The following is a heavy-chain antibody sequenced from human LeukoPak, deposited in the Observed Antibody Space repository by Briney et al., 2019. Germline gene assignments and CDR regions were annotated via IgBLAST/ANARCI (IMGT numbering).Heavy chain of an antibody. Sequence: ASVTVSCKASGYTFTGYYMHWVRQAPGQGLEWMGWINPNSGGTNYAQKFQGRVTMTRDTSISTAYMELSRLRSDDTAVYYCARVGIAAAVLRGFDPWGQGTLVTVSS. CDR2: INPNSGGT. J-gene: IGHJ5*02. CDR3: ARVGIAAAVLRGFDP. D-gene: IGHD6-13*01. V-gene: IGHV1-2*02. CDR1: GYTFTGYY.